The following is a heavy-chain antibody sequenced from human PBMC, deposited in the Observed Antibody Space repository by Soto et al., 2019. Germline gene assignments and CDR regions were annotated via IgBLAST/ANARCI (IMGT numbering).Heavy chain of an antibody. Sequence: GGSLRLSCAASGFSFSRYAMHWVRQAPGKGLERVALIASDGSNEYYASSVKGRFTISRDTSKNMVNLQMSSLRVDDTAVYYCAKDPGVVHEGVHTTSDYNALDVWGQGTTVTVSS. CDR2: IASDGSNE. CDR3: AKDPGVVHEGVHTTSDYNALDV. CDR1: GFSFSRYA. J-gene: IGHJ6*02. V-gene: IGHV3-30*18. D-gene: IGHD1-20*01.